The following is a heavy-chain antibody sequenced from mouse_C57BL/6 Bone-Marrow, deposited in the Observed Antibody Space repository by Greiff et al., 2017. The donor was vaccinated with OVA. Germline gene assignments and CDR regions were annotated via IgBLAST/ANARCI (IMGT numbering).Heavy chain of an antibody. V-gene: IGHV5-6*02. D-gene: IGHD4-1*01. J-gene: IGHJ2*01. Sequence: DVKLVESGGDLVKPGGSLKLSCAASGFTFSSYGMSWVRQTPDKRLEWVATISSGGSYTYYPDSVKGRFTISRDNAKNTLYLQMSSLKSEDTAMYYCARLGGYFDYWGQGTTLTVSS. CDR1: GFTFSSYG. CDR3: ARLGGYFDY. CDR2: ISSGGSYT.